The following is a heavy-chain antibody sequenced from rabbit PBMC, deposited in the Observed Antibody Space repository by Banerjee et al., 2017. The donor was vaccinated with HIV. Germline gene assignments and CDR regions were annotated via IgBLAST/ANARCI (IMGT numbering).Heavy chain of an antibody. CDR1: GIDFSSSYY. CDR3: TRGNNTDGYIRHGMDL. J-gene: IGHJ6*01. V-gene: IGHV1S40*01. Sequence: QSLEESGGGLVQPEGSLTLTCKASGIDFSSSYYMCWVRQAPGKGLEWIACIYAGYGEYIYYASWVNGRFTISKTSSTTVTLQMTSLTVADTATYFCTRGNNTDGYIRHGMDLWGQGTLVTVS. D-gene: IGHD3-1*01. CDR2: IYAGYGEYI.